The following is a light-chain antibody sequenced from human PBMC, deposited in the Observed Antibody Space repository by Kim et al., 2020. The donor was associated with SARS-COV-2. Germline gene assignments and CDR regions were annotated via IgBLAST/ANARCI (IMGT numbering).Light chain of an antibody. CDR3: HVWDSNTAV. CDR2: RDR. CDR1: GIGGKR. J-gene: IGLJ3*02. Sequence: SVALEQTARITCGGSGIGGKRVPWYHQKPGQAAVLVIYRDRNRPSVIPERFSGSNSGNTATLTIVRAQAGDEADYYCHVWDSNTAVFGGGTQLTVL. V-gene: IGLV3-9*01.